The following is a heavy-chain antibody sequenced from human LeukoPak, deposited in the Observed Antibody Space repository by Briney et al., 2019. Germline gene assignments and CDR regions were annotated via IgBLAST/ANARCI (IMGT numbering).Heavy chain of an antibody. CDR2: VFHTGNT. CDR1: GGSINSDY. Sequence: SETLSLTCIVSGGSINSDYWIWFRQPPGKGPEWIGNVFHTGNTNYSPSLRSRVTISLDTSKNQFSLSLRSVTAADTAVYYCARATVTYDFWSGYPSYFDSWGQGTLVTVSS. CDR3: ARATVTYDFWSGYPSYFDS. J-gene: IGHJ4*02. D-gene: IGHD3-3*01. V-gene: IGHV4-59*01.